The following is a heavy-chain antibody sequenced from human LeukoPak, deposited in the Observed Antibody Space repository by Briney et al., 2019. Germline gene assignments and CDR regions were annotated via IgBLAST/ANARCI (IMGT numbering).Heavy chain of an antibody. CDR2: ISANNGKT. Sequence: EASVKVSCKASGYNFATYGFCWVRQAPGHGLEWMGWISANNGKTAYAQTFQGRVTLTTDTSTTTAYLELRTLRPDDTAVYYCAKVAGDRMDYWGQGTLVTVSS. J-gene: IGHJ4*02. CDR1: GYNFATYG. CDR3: AKVAGDRMDY. D-gene: IGHD6-13*01. V-gene: IGHV1-18*01.